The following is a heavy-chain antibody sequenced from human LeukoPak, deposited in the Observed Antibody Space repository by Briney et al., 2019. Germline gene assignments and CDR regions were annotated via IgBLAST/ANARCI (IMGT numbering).Heavy chain of an antibody. J-gene: IGHJ4*02. CDR1: GFTFSSYA. D-gene: IGHD6-19*01. V-gene: IGHV3-23*01. CDR2: ISGSGGST. CDR3: AKGYSSGWYYFDY. Sequence: GGSLRLSCAASGFTFSSYAMSWVRQAPGKGLEWVSAISGSGGSTYYADSVEGRFTISRDNSKNTLYLQMNSLRAEDTAVYYCAKGYSSGWYYFDYWGQGTLVTVSS.